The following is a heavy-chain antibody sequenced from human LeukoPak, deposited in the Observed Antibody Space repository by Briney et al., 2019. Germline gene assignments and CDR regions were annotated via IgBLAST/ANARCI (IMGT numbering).Heavy chain of an antibody. D-gene: IGHD3-3*01. CDR2: IYYSGST. J-gene: IGHJ6*03. CDR1: GGSISGYY. Sequence: SETLSLTCTVSGGSISGYYWSWIRQPPGKGLEWIGYIYYSGSTNYNPSLKSRVTISVDTSKNQFSLKLSSVTAADTAVYYCARNRGYDFWSGYNALYMDVWGKGTTVTVSS. CDR3: ARNRGYDFWSGYNALYMDV. V-gene: IGHV4-59*01.